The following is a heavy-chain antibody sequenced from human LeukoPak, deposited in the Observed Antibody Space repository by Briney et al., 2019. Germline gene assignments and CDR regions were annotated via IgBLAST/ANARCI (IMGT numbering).Heavy chain of an antibody. J-gene: IGHJ4*02. CDR2: IDTDGSST. Sequence: GGSLRLSCAASGFTFSTYWMHWVRQAPGKGLVWVSRIDTDGSSTTYADSVKGRFTISRDNAKDTLYLQMNSLRAEDTAVYYCARVGGSSDFDYWGQGTLVTVSS. CDR3: ARVGGSSDFDY. D-gene: IGHD3-10*01. CDR1: GFTFSTYW. V-gene: IGHV3-74*01.